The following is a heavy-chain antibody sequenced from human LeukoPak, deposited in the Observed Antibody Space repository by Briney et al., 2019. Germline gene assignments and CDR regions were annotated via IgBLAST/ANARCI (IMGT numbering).Heavy chain of an antibody. CDR1: GFTYTITT. J-gene: IGHJ4*02. Sequence: GPSVTLSFTGTGFTYTITTLYWGRLARGQRLEWIGWIVVGSGNTNYTQKFQERVTITSDKSTSTAYMVLSSLRSEATAVYSCAAWSLDISFYAGCGGPGTGVIVSS. CDR2: IVVGSGNT. D-gene: IGHD2-2*03. V-gene: IGHV1-58*01. CDR3: AAWSLDISFYAGC.